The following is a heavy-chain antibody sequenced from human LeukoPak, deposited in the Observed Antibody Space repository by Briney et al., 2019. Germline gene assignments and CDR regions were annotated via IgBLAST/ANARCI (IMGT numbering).Heavy chain of an antibody. CDR1: GFTFSSYW. V-gene: IGHV3-7*01. CDR3: RYSSRGGFDY. D-gene: IGHD6-13*01. J-gene: IGHJ4*02. CDR2: IKPDGSEK. Sequence: GGSLRLSCAASGFTFSSYWMSWVRQAPGKGLECVANIKPDGSEKYYVDSVGGRFTISRDNAKNSLYLQMNSLRAEDTAVYYCRYSSRGGFDYWGQGTLVTVSS.